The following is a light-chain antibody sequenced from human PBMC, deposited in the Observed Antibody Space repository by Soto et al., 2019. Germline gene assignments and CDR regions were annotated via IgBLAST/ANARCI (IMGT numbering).Light chain of an antibody. V-gene: IGKV4-1*01. CDR2: VAS. Sequence: DVVMSQSPDSLAVSLGERVTINCKTSQSVLSSSRNEYYLGWYQQKPGQPPKALIYVASTRKSGVPDRISGSESGTDFPLTIISLHAEDVAVYYCQQYYSSTLTFGGWNRVEIK. CDR1: QSVLSSSRNEYY. CDR3: QQYYSSTLT. J-gene: IGKJ4*01.